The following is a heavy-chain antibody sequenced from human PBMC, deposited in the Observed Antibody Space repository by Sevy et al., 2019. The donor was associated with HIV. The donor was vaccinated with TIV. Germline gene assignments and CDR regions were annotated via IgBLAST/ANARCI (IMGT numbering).Heavy chain of an antibody. D-gene: IGHD4-17*01. CDR2: IDHSGRS. J-gene: IGHJ4*02. CDR1: GESFSNYY. CDR3: ARGPKPLRSDYGDYRGVGYYFDS. V-gene: IGHV4-34*01. Sequence: SETLSLTCAVYGESFSNYYWSWIRLSPGKGLESIGEIDHSGRSDYNPSIKSRVTMSVDTSKNQFSLKLTSVTAADTAVYYCARGPKPLRSDYGDYRGVGYYFDSWGQGTLVTVSS.